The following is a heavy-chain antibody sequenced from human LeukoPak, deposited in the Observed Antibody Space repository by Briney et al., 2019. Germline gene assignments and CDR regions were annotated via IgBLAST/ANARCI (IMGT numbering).Heavy chain of an antibody. J-gene: IGHJ4*02. Sequence: ASVKVSCKASGYTFTGYYMHWVRQAPGQWLEWMGWINPNSGGTNYAQKFQGRVTMTRDTSISTAYMELSRLRSDDTAVYYCASELGVVPAAFDYWGQGTLVTVSS. CDR3: ASELGVVPAAFDY. CDR1: GYTFTGYY. CDR2: INPNSGGT. V-gene: IGHV1-2*02. D-gene: IGHD2-2*01.